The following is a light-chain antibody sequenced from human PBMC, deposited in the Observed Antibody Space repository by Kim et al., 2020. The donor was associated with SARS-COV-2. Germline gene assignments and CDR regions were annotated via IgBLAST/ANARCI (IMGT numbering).Light chain of an antibody. J-gene: IGLJ3*02. V-gene: IGLV3-9*01. CDR1: NIGSKN. CDR3: QVWDSSTWV. Sequence: SVALGQTARFPWGGNNIGSKNVPWYQQKPGQAPVLVIYRDSNRPSGIPERFSGSNSGNTATLTISRAQAGDEADYYCQVWDSSTWVFGGGTQLTVL. CDR2: RDS.